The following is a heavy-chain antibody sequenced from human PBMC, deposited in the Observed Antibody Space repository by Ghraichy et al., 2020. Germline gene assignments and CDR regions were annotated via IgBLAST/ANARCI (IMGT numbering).Heavy chain of an antibody. CDR3: ARAVNPIIGWYSYHYYNMDD. CDR1: GYTFTAHY. J-gene: IGHJ6*02. V-gene: IGHV1-2*06. Sequence: ASVKVSCKASGYTFTAHYMHWVRQAPGQGLEWMGRINPNSGGTNYAQKFQGRVTVNRNTSISTVYMEMGGLRFDDTAVYYCARAVNPIIGWYSYHYYNMDDWGQGTTVTVSS. D-gene: IGHD6-19*01. CDR2: INPNSGGT.